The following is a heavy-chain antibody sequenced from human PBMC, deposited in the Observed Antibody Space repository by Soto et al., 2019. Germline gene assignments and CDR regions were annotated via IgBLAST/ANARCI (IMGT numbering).Heavy chain of an antibody. D-gene: IGHD4-17*01. V-gene: IGHV4-39*01. CDR3: VSQRTTVPTQAYFDY. CDR1: GGSVTNSSYY. J-gene: IGHJ4*02. CDR2: VYYRGRS. Sequence: ETQSLTCPVSGGSVTNSSYYWVWIRQSPGKGLEWIGSVYYRGRSYSKSSVKSRVTISVDTSKNRFSLSLNSVTASDTAVYFCVSQRTTVPTQAYFDYWGPGALVTVSS.